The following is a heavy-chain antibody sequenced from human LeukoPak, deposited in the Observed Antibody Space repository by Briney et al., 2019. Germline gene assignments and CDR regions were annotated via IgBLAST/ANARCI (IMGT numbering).Heavy chain of an antibody. V-gene: IGHV4-34*01. D-gene: IGHD4-17*01. CDR3: ARDDPYGDYGVFDS. CDR1: GGSFSGYY. Sequence: SETLSLTCAVYGGSFSGYYWSWIRQPPGKGLEWIGEINHSGSTNYNPSLKSRVTISVDTSKNQFSLTLTSLTAADTAVYFCARDDPYGDYGVFDSWGQGTLVTVSS. CDR2: INHSGST. J-gene: IGHJ4*02.